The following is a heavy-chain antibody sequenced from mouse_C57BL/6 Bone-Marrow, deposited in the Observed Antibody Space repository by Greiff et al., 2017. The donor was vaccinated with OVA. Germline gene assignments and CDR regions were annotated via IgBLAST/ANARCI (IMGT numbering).Heavy chain of an antibody. CDR3: ARELRYYAMDY. Sequence: QVQLQQSGPELVKPGASVKLSCKASGYTFTSYYIHWVKQRPGQGLEWIGWIYPGSGNTKYNEKFKGKATLTADTSSSTAYMQLSSLTSEDSAVYYCARELRYYAMDYWGQGTSVTVSS. V-gene: IGHV1-66*01. CDR1: GYTFTSYY. J-gene: IGHJ4*01. CDR2: IYPGSGNT. D-gene: IGHD1-1*01.